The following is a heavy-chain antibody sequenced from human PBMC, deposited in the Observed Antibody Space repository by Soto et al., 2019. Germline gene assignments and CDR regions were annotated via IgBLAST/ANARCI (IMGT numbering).Heavy chain of an antibody. V-gene: IGHV3-7*01. CDR2: IKGDGSEK. J-gene: IGHJ6*02. CDR1: GFTFSSFW. CDR3: GRDEVRNGVGV. Sequence: QAGGSLRLSCVASGFTFSSFWMSWVRQAPGKGLEWVANIKGDGSEKRYVGSVKGRLTISRDNAKNSVYLQMNSLRVEDTALYYCGRDEVRNGVGVWGQGTTVTVSS.